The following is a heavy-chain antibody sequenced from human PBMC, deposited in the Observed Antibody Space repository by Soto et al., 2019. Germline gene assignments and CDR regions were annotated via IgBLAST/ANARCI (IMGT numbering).Heavy chain of an antibody. D-gene: IGHD5-18*01. CDR3: ASLPGTAMAHFDY. Sequence: SETLSLTCAVYGGSFSGYYWSWIRQPPGKGLEWIGEINHSGSTNYNPSLKSRVTISVDTSKNQFSLKLSSVTAADTAVYYCASLPGTAMAHFDYWGQGTLVTVSS. CDR1: GGSFSGYY. J-gene: IGHJ4*02. CDR2: INHSGST. V-gene: IGHV4-34*01.